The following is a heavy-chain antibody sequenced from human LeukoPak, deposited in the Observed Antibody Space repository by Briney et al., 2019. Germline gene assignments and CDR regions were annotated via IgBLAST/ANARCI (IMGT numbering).Heavy chain of an antibody. CDR3: ARVPRARFDSSGWGYYFDY. V-gene: IGHV1-18*01. CDR2: ISAYNGNT. CDR1: GYTFTSYG. D-gene: IGHD3-22*01. J-gene: IGHJ4*02. Sequence: GASVKVSCKASGYTFTSYGISWVRQAPGQGLEWMGWISAYNGNTNYAQKLQGRVTMTRDTSTSTAYMELRSLRSDDTAVYYCARVPRARFDSSGWGYYFDYWGQGTLVTVSS.